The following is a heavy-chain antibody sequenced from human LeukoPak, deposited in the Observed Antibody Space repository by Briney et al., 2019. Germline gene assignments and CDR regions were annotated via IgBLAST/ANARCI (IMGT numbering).Heavy chain of an antibody. V-gene: IGHV4-39*07. CDR3: AREARFSILVDDSGDF. J-gene: IGHJ4*02. D-gene: IGHD2/OR15-2a*01. Sequence: SETLSLTCTVSLGSISSSEFYWGWIRQSPGKGLEWIGTMFYNGATKTNPSLSSRVTMSIDTSKNQLSPKLRSVTAADTAVYYCAREARFSILVDDSGDFWGQGTLVIVSS. CDR1: LGSISSSEFY. CDR2: MFYNGAT.